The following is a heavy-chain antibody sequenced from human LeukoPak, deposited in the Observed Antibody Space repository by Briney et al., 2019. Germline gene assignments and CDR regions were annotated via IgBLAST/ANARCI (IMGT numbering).Heavy chain of an antibody. CDR2: ISSSSSTT. Sequence: GGSLRLSCAASGFTFSSYSMNWVRQAPGKGLEWVSYISSSSSTTYYADSVKGRFTISRDNAKNSLYLQTNSLRAEDTAVYYCARDIEWEPRAFDYWGQGTLVTVSS. D-gene: IGHD1-26*01. CDR3: ARDIEWEPRAFDY. V-gene: IGHV3-48*01. CDR1: GFTFSSYS. J-gene: IGHJ4*02.